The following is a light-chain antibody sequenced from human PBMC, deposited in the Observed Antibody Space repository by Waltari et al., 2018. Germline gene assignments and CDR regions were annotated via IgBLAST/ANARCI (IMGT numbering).Light chain of an antibody. CDR3: MQTQQTPLA. V-gene: IGKV2-28*01. J-gene: IGKJ2*01. CDR2: LGS. Sequence: DIVMTQSPLSLPVSPGEPASISCRSSQSLLQSNGNTYLDWYLQKPGQSPQLLIYLGSNRASGVPDRFSGSGSGTDFTLKISRVEAEDVGVYYCMQTQQTPLAFGQGTKLEIK. CDR1: QSLLQSNGNTY.